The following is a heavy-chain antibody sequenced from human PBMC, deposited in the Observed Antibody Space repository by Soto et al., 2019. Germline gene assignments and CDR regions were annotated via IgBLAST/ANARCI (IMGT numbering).Heavy chain of an antibody. CDR2: IFHSGAT. Sequence: SETLSLTCTVSGGAVSSSSHYWGWIRQPPGKGLEWIGSIFHSGATYYNPSLKSRVTISVDTSENQFSLKLSSVTAADTAVYYCAAPSRKNGSWGQGTLVTVSS. J-gene: IGHJ5*02. V-gene: IGHV4-39*07. CDR1: GGAVSSSSHY. CDR3: AAPSRKNGS. D-gene: IGHD1-1*01.